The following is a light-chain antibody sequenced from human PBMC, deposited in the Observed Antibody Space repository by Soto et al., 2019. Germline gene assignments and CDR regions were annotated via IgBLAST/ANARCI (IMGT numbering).Light chain of an antibody. CDR3: CSFAGSDILI. Sequence: QSALTQPRSVSGSPGQSVTISCTGTSGDIGTYKYVSWYQQHPGKVPKLIIYDVTKRPSGVPDRFSGSKSANTASLTISGLQADDEADYYCCSFAGSDILIFGGGTKLTVL. CDR2: DVT. J-gene: IGLJ2*01. CDR1: SGDIGTYKY. V-gene: IGLV2-11*01.